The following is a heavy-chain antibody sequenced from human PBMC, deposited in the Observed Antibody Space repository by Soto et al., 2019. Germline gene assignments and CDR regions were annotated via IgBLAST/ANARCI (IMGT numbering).Heavy chain of an antibody. CDR1: GFTFSTYG. D-gene: IGHD2-8*01. J-gene: IGHJ5*02. Sequence: AGGSLRLSCAASGFTFSTYGMNWVRQAPGKGLEWVSYISFSSSTIFYADSVRGRFTISRDNAKNSLYLQMNTLKDEDTAVYYCARDNGMAGSFDPWGQGTLVTVSS. V-gene: IGHV3-48*02. CDR3: ARDNGMAGSFDP. CDR2: ISFSSSTI.